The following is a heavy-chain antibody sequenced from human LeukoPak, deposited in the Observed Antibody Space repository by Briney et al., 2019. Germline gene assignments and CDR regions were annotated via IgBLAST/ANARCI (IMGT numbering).Heavy chain of an antibody. Sequence: GRCLRLSCAASGFTFSFYGMHWVRQAPGKGLEWVAIISNDGSNKYYADSVKGRFTISRDNFRNTLYLEMNSLRAEDTAVYYCTKDRPSDSGYDWAFDYWGQGTLVTVSS. J-gene: IGHJ4*02. CDR3: TKDRPSDSGYDWAFDY. CDR1: GFTFSFYG. V-gene: IGHV3-30*18. D-gene: IGHD5-12*01. CDR2: ISNDGSNK.